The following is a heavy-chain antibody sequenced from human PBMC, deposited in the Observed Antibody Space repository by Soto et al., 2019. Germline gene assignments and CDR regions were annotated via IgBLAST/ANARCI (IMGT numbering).Heavy chain of an antibody. D-gene: IGHD1-7*01. V-gene: IGHV3-33*01. Sequence: GGSLRLSCAASGFTFSSYGMHWVRQAPGKGLEWVAVIWYDGSNKYYADSVKGRFTIPRDNSKNTLYLQMNSLRAEDTAVYYCARRKTGTGTYFDYWGQGTLVTVSS. CDR3: ARRKTGTGTYFDY. J-gene: IGHJ4*02. CDR2: IWYDGSNK. CDR1: GFTFSSYG.